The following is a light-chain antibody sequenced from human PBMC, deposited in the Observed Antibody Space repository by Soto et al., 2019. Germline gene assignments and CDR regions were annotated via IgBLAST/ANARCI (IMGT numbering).Light chain of an antibody. CDR2: KAS. J-gene: IGKJ1*01. V-gene: IGKV1-5*03. Sequence: DIQMTQSPSTLSGSVGDRVTITCRASQTISSWLAWYQQKPGKAPKRLIYKASTLKSGVPSRFSGSGSGTEFSLTISSLQPDDVATDYCQHYNSYSEAFGQGTKVDIK. CDR1: QTISSW. CDR3: QHYNSYSEA.